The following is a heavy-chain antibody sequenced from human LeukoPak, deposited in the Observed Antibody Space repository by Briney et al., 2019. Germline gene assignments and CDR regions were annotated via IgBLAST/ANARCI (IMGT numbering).Heavy chain of an antibody. J-gene: IGHJ4*02. D-gene: IGHD4-17*01. V-gene: IGHV4-34*01. CDR3: ARGTRPTTVSTFDY. Sequence: ETLSLTCAVYGASFSGYYWSWTRPPPGKGLEWSGEINHRGSTNYTPSLKSRVTISVDTSKNQFSLQLSSVSAAGTAVYYCARGTRPTTVSTFDYWGQGTLVTVSS. CDR2: INHRGST. CDR1: GASFSGYY.